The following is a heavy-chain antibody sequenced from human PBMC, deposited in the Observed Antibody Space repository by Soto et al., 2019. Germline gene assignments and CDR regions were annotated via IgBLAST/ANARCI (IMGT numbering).Heavy chain of an antibody. CDR1: RFTFGTYA. CDR2: IWFDGSNK. D-gene: IGHD4-4*01. Sequence: GGSLRLSCTASRFTFGTYAMHWVRQAPGKGLEWVAVIWFDGSNKFYADSVKGRFTISRDNTKNTLYLQMNSLTAEDTAVYYCARPSYPYSSSPQGWFDPWGQGTLVTVSS. J-gene: IGHJ5*02. V-gene: IGHV3-33*01. CDR3: ARPSYPYSSSPQGWFDP.